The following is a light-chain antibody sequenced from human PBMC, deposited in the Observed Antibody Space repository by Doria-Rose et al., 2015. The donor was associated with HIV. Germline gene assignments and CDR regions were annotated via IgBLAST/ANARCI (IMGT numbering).Light chain of an antibody. CDR2: DGS. J-gene: IGKJ1*01. CDR1: QSFSSTY. CDR3: HQYGTSWT. Sequence: VLTKSPGTLSLSPGERATLSCRASQSFSSTYLAWYQQKPGQAPSLLIYDGSTRATGIPDRFSASGSGTDFTLTISRLEPEDFALYYCHQYGTSWTFGQGTKVEI. V-gene: IGKV3-20*01.